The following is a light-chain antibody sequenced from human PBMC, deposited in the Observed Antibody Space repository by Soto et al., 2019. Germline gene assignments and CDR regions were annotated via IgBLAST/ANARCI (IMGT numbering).Light chain of an antibody. Sequence: QAVVTQPPSVSGAPGQRVTISCTGSSSNIGAGYDVHWYQQLPGTAPKLLIYGNSNRHSGVPDRFSGSKSGTSASLAITGLQAEDEADYYCQSYDSSLRSVFGGGTKLTVL. CDR2: GNS. V-gene: IGLV1-40*01. CDR3: QSYDSSLRSV. J-gene: IGLJ2*01. CDR1: SSNIGAGYD.